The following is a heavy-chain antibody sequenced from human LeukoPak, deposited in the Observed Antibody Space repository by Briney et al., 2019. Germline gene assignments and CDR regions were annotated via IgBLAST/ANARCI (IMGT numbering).Heavy chain of an antibody. CDR2: INHSGST. Sequence: PSETLSLTCAVYGGSFSGYYWSWIRQPPGKGLEWIGVINHSGSTNYNPSLKSRVTISVDTSKNQFSLKLSSVTAADTAVYYCARDYPIAAAGPNFDYWGQGTLVTVSS. CDR1: GGSFSGYY. D-gene: IGHD6-13*01. J-gene: IGHJ4*02. CDR3: ARDYPIAAAGPNFDY. V-gene: IGHV4-34*01.